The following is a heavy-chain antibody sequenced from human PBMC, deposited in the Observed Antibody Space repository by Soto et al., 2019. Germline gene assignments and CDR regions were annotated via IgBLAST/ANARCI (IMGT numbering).Heavy chain of an antibody. J-gene: IGHJ4*02. Sequence: GGSLRLSCAASGFTFSSYWMSWVRQAPGKGLEWVANIKQDGSEKYYVDSVKGRFTISRDNAKNSLYLQMNSLRAEDTAVYYCARVRRYFDWHVVQEYYFDYWGQGTLVTVSS. V-gene: IGHV3-7*01. CDR2: IKQDGSEK. CDR1: GFTFSSYW. D-gene: IGHD3-9*01. CDR3: ARVRRYFDWHVVQEYYFDY.